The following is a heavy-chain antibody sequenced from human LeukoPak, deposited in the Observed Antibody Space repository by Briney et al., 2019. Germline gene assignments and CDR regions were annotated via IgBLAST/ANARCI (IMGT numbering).Heavy chain of an antibody. J-gene: IGHJ4*02. CDR2: IYPGDSDT. V-gene: IGHV5-51*01. D-gene: IGHD2-2*01. CDR1: GYSLTSYW. Sequence: GESLKISCKGSGYSLTSYWIGWVRQMPGKGLEWMGIIYPGDSDTRYSPSFQGQVTISADKSISTAYLQWSSLKASDTAMYYCVRARYQLLSFIDYWGQGTLVTVSS. CDR3: VRARYQLLSFIDY.